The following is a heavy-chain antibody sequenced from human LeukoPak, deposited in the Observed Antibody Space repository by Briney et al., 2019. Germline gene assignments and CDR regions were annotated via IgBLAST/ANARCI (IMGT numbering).Heavy chain of an antibody. J-gene: IGHJ3*02. D-gene: IGHD3-22*01. V-gene: IGHV3-53*01. CDR2: IYSGGST. CDR3: ARGSYYDSSGYPMDAFDI. Sequence: AGGSLRLSCAASGFTVSSNYMSWVRQAPGKGLEWVSVIYSGGSTYYADSVKGRFTISRDNSKNTLYLQMNSLRAEDTAVYYCARGSYYDSSGYPMDAFDIWGQGTMVTVSS. CDR1: GFTVSSNY.